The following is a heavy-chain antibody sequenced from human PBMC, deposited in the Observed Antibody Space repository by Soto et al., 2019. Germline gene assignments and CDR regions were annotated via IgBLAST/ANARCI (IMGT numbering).Heavy chain of an antibody. V-gene: IGHV1-69*08. D-gene: IGHD6-25*01. CDR1: GGTFSSYT. Sequence: QVQLVQSGAEVKKPGSSVKVSCKASGGTFSSYTISWVRQAPGQGLEWMGRIIPILGIANYAQKFQGRVTITADKSPSTAHIELASLRSEDTAVYYCSRDRSGPHEYGGLGTLVTVSS. CDR3: SRDRSGPHEY. J-gene: IGHJ4*02. CDR2: IIPILGIA.